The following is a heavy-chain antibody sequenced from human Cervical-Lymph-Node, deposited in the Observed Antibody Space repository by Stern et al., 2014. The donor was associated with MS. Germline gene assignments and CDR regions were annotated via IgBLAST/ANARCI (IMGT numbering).Heavy chain of an antibody. CDR1: GGSFSSYA. D-gene: IGHD1-26*01. J-gene: IGHJ4*02. V-gene: IGHV1-69*01. Sequence: VQLVESGPEVKKPGSSVKVSCKASGGSFSSYAISWVRQAPGQGLEWMGGITPIYGAANHAQGFQGRIRITADASTSTTYMELSSLRPEDTAVYYCARGTSYYHYYFDFWGQGTLVTVSS. CDR3: ARGTSYYHYYFDF. CDR2: ITPIYGAA.